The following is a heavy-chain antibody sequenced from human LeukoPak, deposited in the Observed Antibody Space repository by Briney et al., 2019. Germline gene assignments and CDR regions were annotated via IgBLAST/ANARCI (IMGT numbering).Heavy chain of an antibody. CDR2: ILPIFRMT. V-gene: IGHV1-69*01. J-gene: IGHJ4*02. CDR1: GGTFRNYP. D-gene: IGHD2-2*01. CDR3: AICSSTWSGDRPDS. Sequence: GASVKVSCKASGGTFRNYPISWVRPAPGQGLEWMGGILPIFRMTNYAEKFQGRVTITADESTTTAYLELNSLRSEDTAVYYCAICSSTWSGDRPDSWGQGSLVTVSS.